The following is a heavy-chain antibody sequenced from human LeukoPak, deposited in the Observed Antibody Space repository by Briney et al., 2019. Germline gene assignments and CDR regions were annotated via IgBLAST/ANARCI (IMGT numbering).Heavy chain of an antibody. J-gene: IGHJ3*02. CDR1: DGSISTYY. V-gene: IGHV4-4*07. CDR3: ARDRGGLDI. Sequence: SETLSLTCTVSDGSISTYYWGWVRQPAGKGLEWIGRIFTSGSTNYNPSLKSRVTMSIDTSKNHFSLKLSSLTAADTAVYYCARDRGGLDIWGQGTMVTVSS. D-gene: IGHD3-10*01. CDR2: IFTSGST.